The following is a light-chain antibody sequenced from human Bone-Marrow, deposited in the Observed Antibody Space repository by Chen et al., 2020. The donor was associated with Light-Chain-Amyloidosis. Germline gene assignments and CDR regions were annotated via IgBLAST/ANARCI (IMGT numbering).Light chain of an antibody. V-gene: IGLV3-25*03. CDR2: RDT. CDR3: QSADSSGTYEVI. CDR1: DLTTKY. J-gene: IGLJ2*01. Sequence: SDQLTQPPSVSVSPGPTATIPCSGDDLTTKYAYWYQQKPGQAPVLVIHRDTERPAGISERFSGSSSGTTATLTISGVQAEDEADYHCQSADSSGTYEVIFGGGTKLTVL.